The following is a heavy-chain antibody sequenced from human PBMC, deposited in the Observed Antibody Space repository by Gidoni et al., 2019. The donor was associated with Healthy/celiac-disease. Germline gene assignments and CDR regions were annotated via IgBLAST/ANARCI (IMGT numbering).Heavy chain of an antibody. Sequence: QVQLVQSGAEVKKPGSSVKVSCKASGGTFSSYALSWVRQAPGQGLEWMGGIIPIFGTANYAQKFQGRVTITADESTSTAYMELSSLRSEDTAVYYCAREADYDSSAYPGGWFDPWGQGTLVTVSS. J-gene: IGHJ5*02. CDR1: GGTFSSYA. CDR2: IIPIFGTA. V-gene: IGHV1-69*01. D-gene: IGHD3-22*01. CDR3: AREADYDSSAYPGGWFDP.